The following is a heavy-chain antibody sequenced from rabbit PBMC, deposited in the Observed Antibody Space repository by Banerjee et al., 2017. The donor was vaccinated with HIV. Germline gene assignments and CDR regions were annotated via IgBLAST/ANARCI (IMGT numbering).Heavy chain of an antibody. J-gene: IGHJ4*01. CDR3: ARGGGNGGDGYGSDL. CDR1: GFSFSSSYY. Sequence: SLEESGGDLVKPGASLTLTCTASGFSFSSSYYMCWVRLAPGKGLECIACIYAGSSGSTYYASWAKGRFTISKTSSTTVTKKATSLTAADTATYFCARGGGNGGDGYGSDLWGPGTRVT. CDR2: IYAGSSGST. D-gene: IGHD6-1*01. V-gene: IGHV1S40*01.